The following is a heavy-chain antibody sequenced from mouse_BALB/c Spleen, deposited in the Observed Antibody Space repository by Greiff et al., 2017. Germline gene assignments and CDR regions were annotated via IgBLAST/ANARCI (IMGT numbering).Heavy chain of an antibody. V-gene: IGHV1S81*02. D-gene: IGHD2-1*01. CDR2: INPSNGGT. CDR3: TSLYYGNYWYFDV. CDR1: GYTFTSYY. J-gene: IGHJ1*01. Sequence: QVQLKESGAELVKPGASVKLSCKASGYTFTSYYMYWVKQRPGQGLEWIGEINPSNGGTNFNEKFKSKATLTVDKSSSTAYMQLSSLTSEDSAVYYCTSLYYGNYWYFDVWGAGTTVTVSS.